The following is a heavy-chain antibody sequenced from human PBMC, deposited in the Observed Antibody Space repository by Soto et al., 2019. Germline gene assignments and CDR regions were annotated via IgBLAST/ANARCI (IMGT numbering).Heavy chain of an antibody. CDR2: IGTAGDT. CDR3: AMSVVGATAFDY. V-gene: IGHV3-13*01. J-gene: IGHJ4*02. D-gene: IGHD1-26*01. Sequence: EVQLVESGGGLAQPGGSQRLSCAASGFTFSSYDMHWVRQGTGKGLEWVSTIGTAGDTYYPASVKGRFTITRENAKNSFYLQMNSLRAGDTAVYYCAMSVVGATAFDYWGRGTLVTVSS. CDR1: GFTFSSYD.